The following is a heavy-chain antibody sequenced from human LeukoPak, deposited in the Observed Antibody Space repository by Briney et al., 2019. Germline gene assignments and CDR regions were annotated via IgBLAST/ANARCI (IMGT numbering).Heavy chain of an antibody. CDR3: AKEVGSGWYINYYYYMDV. CDR2: ISGSGGST. J-gene: IGHJ6*03. V-gene: IGHV3-23*01. D-gene: IGHD6-19*01. Sequence: PGGSLRLSCAASGFTFSSYGMSWVRQAPGKGLEWVSAISGSGGSTYYADSVKGRFTISRDNSKNTLYLQMNSLRAEDTAVYYCAKEVGSGWYINYYYYMDVWGKGTTVTISS. CDR1: GFTFSSYG.